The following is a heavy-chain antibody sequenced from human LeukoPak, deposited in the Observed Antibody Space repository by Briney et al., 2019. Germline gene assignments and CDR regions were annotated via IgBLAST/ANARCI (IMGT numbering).Heavy chain of an antibody. CDR1: GGSISSSSYY. CDR2: IYYSGST. Sequence: SETLSLTCTVSGGSISSSSYYWGWIRQPPGKGLEWIGYIYYSGSTNYNPSLKSRVTISVDTPKNQFSLKLSSVTAADTAVYYCARGSHHLNWYFDLWGRGTLVTVSS. CDR3: ARGSHHLNWYFDL. D-gene: IGHD3-10*01. V-gene: IGHV4-61*05. J-gene: IGHJ2*01.